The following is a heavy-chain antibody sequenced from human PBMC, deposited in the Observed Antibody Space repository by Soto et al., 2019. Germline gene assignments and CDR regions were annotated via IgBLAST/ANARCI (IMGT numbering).Heavy chain of an antibody. Sequence: SETLSLTCTVSGGSISSGGYYWSWIRQHPGKGLEWIGYIYYSGSTYYNPSLKSRVTISVDTSKNQFSLKLSSVTAADTAVYYCARDRLYCSSTSCQPDYYYYGMDVWGQGTTVTVSS. J-gene: IGHJ6*02. CDR1: GGSISSGGYY. D-gene: IGHD2-2*01. CDR3: ARDRLYCSSTSCQPDYYYYGMDV. CDR2: IYYSGST. V-gene: IGHV4-31*03.